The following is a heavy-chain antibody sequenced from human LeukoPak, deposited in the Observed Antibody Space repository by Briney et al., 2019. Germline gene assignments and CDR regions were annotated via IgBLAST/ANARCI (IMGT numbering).Heavy chain of an antibody. D-gene: IGHD6-13*01. V-gene: IGHV3-23*01. CDR1: GFTFSSYA. CDR2: ISGSGGST. CDR3: AKILAAESGIAAPIGGWDY. Sequence: GGSLRLSCAASGFTFSSYAMSWVRQAPGKGLEWVSAISGSGGSTYYADSVKGRFTISRDNSKNTLYLQMNRLRAEDTAVYSCAKILAAESGIAAPIGGWDYWGQGTLVTVSS. J-gene: IGHJ4*02.